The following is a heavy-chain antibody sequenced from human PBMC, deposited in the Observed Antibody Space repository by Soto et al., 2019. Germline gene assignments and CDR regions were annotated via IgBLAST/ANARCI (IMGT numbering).Heavy chain of an antibody. Sequence: ASEKVSFKASGYTYISYSMHWVRQAPGQRLEWMGWINVGNGNTKYSQNFQGRVTINQDTSASTAYMELSSLTSEDTAVYYCAREKWGSGSRWLDPWGQGTLVTVSS. V-gene: IGHV1-3*01. J-gene: IGHJ5*02. CDR2: INVGNGNT. D-gene: IGHD6-19*01. CDR1: GYTYISYS. CDR3: AREKWGSGSRWLDP.